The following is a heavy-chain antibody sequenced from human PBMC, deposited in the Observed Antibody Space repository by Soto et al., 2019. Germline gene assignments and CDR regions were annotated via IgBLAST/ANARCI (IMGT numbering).Heavy chain of an antibody. Sequence: XGSLILSCAASGFTFSSYSMNWVRQAPGKGLEWVSSISSSSSYIYYADSVKGRFTISRDNAKNSLYLQMNSLRAEDTAVYYCARDLVPGYYHNWFDHWGQGTLVTVSS. CDR1: GFTFSSYS. CDR3: ARDLVPGYYHNWFDH. J-gene: IGHJ5*02. CDR2: ISSSSSYI. D-gene: IGHD3-10*01. V-gene: IGHV3-21*01.